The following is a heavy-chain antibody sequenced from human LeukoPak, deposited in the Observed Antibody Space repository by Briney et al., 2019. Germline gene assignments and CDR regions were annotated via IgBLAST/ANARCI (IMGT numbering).Heavy chain of an antibody. D-gene: IGHD3-22*01. CDR1: GFTVSSNY. CDR2: LYSGGST. Sequence: PGGSLRLSCAASGFTVSSNYLSWVRQAPGKGLEWVFVLYSGGSTYYADSVKVRFTISRDNSKNTLYLQMNSLRAEDTAVYYCARTTYYYDSSGYFDYWGQGTLVTVAS. V-gene: IGHV3-53*01. CDR3: ARTTYYYDSSGYFDY. J-gene: IGHJ4*02.